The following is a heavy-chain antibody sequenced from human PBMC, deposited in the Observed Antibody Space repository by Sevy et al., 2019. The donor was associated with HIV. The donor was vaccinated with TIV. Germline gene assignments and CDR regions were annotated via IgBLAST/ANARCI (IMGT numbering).Heavy chain of an antibody. V-gene: IGHV1-69*13. Sequence: ASVKVSCKASGGTFSSYAISWVRQAPGQGLEWMGGIIPIFGIANYAQKFQGRVTITADESTSTAYMELSSLRSEDTAVYYCARDRVEYDSSGWFDYWGQGTLVTVSS. CDR2: IIPIFGIA. CDR3: ARDRVEYDSSGWFDY. J-gene: IGHJ4*02. D-gene: IGHD3-22*01. CDR1: GGTFSSYA.